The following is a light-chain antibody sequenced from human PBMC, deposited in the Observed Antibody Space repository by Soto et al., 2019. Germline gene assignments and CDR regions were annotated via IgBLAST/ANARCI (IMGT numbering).Light chain of an antibody. J-gene: IGKJ1*01. CDR1: QSVRSY. V-gene: IGKV3-15*01. Sequence: EVVMTQSPATLSVSPGERATLSCGASQSVRSYLAWYQQKPGQAPRLLIHGASTRAPGIPARFSGSGSETDFTLTISSLQSEDFALYYCHQYDHWPKTFGQGTKV. CDR2: GAS. CDR3: HQYDHWPKT.